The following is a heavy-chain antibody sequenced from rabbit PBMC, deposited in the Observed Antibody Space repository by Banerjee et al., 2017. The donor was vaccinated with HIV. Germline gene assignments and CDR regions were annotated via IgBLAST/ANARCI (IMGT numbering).Heavy chain of an antibody. D-gene: IGHD8-1*01. Sequence: QSLEESGGDLVKPGASLTLTCTASGFSFSGSYYMCWVRQAPGKGLEWIACIAAGSSDVTYYASWAKGRFTISKTSSTTVTLQMTSLTAADTATYFCARQGAGYGGGGYDLWGPGTLVTVS. V-gene: IGHV1S40*01. CDR2: IAAGSSDVT. CDR3: ARQGAGYGGGGYDL. CDR1: GFSFSGSYY. J-gene: IGHJ4*01.